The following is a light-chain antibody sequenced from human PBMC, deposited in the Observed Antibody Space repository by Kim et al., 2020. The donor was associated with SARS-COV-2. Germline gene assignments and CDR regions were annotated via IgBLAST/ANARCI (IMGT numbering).Light chain of an antibody. CDR3: NSYAGSSHWV. J-gene: IGLJ3*02. V-gene: IGLV2-8*01. Sequence: QSALTQPPSASGSPGQSVTISCTGTSSDVGGYNSVSWYQHHPGKAPKLIIYEVSTRPAGVPDRFSGSKSGNTASLTVSGLQSEDEDDYYCNSYAGSSHWVFGGGTQLTVL. CDR1: SSDVGGYNS. CDR2: EVS.